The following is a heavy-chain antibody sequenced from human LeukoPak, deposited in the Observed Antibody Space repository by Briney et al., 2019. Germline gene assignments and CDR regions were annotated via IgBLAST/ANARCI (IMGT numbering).Heavy chain of an antibody. D-gene: IGHD6-25*01. CDR3: ARSRYMDL. CDR1: GYXFTNYW. J-gene: IGHJ6*02. Sequence: GESLKISCNGSGYXFTNYWIGWVRQMPGKGLEWMGRIDPSDSYTNYSPSFQGHVTISVDKSISTAYLQWSSLQASDTAMYYCARSRYMDLWGQGTTVTVPS. CDR2: IDPSDSYT. V-gene: IGHV5-10-1*01.